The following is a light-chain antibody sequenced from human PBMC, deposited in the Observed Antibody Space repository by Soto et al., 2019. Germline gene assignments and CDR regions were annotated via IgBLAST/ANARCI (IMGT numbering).Light chain of an antibody. CDR2: AAS. V-gene: IGKV1-5*01. CDR3: QHSNSHLCT. J-gene: IGKJ2*02. Sequence: DIQMTQSPSSLSASVGDRVTITCRASQTISNWLARYQQKPGRAPKLLIYAASTLESGVPSRFSGRGSGTEFTLTISSLQPDDFATYYCQHSNSHLCTFGQGTKLEIK. CDR1: QTISNW.